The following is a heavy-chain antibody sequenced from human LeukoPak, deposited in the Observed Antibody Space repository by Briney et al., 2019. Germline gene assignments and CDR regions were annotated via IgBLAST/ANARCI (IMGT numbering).Heavy chain of an antibody. V-gene: IGHV7-4-1*02. CDR1: GYSFTTYA. CDR3: ACGYSSSLNGMDV. Sequence: ASVKVSCKASGYSFTTYAMNWVRQAPGQGLEWMGWINTNTGNPTYAQGFTGRFVFSLDTSVSTAYLQISSLKAEDTAVYYCACGYSSSLNGMDVWAKGPRSPSP. CDR2: INTNTGNP. D-gene: IGHD6-13*01. J-gene: IGHJ6*02.